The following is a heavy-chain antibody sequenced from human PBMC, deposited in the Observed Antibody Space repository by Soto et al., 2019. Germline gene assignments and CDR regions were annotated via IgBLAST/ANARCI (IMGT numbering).Heavy chain of an antibody. Sequence: EVQLLQSGGGLVQPGGSLRLSCAASGFTFGAYAMTWVRQVPGKGLAWISTLTASGGNTNHAESVKGRFTVSRDNAKDTVFLEMHSLRAEDSGIYYRAKGPGSRGLDYWGQGSLVTVSS. CDR1: GFTFGAYA. CDR2: LTASGGNT. D-gene: IGHD5-12*01. CDR3: AKGPGSRGLDY. J-gene: IGHJ4*02. V-gene: IGHV3-23*01.